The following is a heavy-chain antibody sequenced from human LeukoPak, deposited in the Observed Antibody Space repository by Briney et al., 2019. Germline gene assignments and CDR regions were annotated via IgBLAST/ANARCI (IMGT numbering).Heavy chain of an antibody. CDR3: ARDPGYSSGWYRYGVDY. D-gene: IGHD6-19*01. V-gene: IGHV4-59*01. J-gene: IGHJ4*02. CDR1: GGSISSYY. CDR2: IYYSGST. Sequence: SETLSLTCTASGGSISSYYWSWIRQPPGKGLEWIGYIYYSGSTNYNPSLKSRVTISVDTSKNQFSLKLSSVTAADTAVYYCARDPGYSSGWYRYGVDYWGQGTLVTVSS.